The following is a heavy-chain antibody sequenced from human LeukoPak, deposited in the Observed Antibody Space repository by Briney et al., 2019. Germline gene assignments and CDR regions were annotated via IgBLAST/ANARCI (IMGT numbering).Heavy chain of an antibody. D-gene: IGHD3-10*01. CDR3: ARDLRLWFGESPFDY. J-gene: IGHJ4*02. V-gene: IGHV3-74*01. Sequence: GGSLRLSCAASAFTFSSYWMHWVRQAPGKGLVWVSRINSDGSSTSYADSVKGRFTISRDNAKNTLYLQMNSLRAEDTAVYYCARDLRLWFGESPFDYWGQGTLVTVSS. CDR1: AFTFSSYW. CDR2: INSDGSST.